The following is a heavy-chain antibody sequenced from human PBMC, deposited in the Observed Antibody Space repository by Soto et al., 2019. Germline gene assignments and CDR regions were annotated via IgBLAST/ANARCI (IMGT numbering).Heavy chain of an antibody. D-gene: IGHD1-20*01. CDR2: IIPIFGTA. J-gene: IGHJ6*02. CDR1: GGTFSSYA. CDR3: ARSLTGTYYYYGMDV. V-gene: IGHV1-69*13. Sequence: SVKVSCKASGGTFSSYAINWVRQAPGQGLEWMGGIIPIFGTADYAQKFQGRVTITADESTSTAYMELSSLRSEDTAVYYCARSLTGTYYYYGMDVWGQGTTVTSP.